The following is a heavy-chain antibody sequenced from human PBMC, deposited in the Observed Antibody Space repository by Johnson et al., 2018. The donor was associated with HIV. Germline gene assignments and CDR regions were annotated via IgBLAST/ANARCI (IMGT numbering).Heavy chain of an antibody. CDR1: GFTFSSYW. V-gene: IGHV3-74*02. CDR3: SKWNDSSGYIRGLDAFDR. CDR2: IDSDGRIT. Sequence: VQLVESGGGVVRPGGSLRLSCAASGFTFSSYWMHWVRQAPGKGLVWVAGIDSDGRITNYADSVQGRFTISRDNAKNTLFLLMNSLRAEDTALYYCSKWNDSSGYIRGLDAFDRWGRWTMVTVSS. J-gene: IGHJ3*02. D-gene: IGHD3-22*01.